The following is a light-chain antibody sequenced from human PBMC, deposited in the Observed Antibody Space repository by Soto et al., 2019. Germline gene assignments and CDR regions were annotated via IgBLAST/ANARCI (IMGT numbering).Light chain of an antibody. CDR2: DAS. CDR3: QQSYSSSATI. Sequence: DIQMTQSPSSLSASVGDRVTITCRASQSIDTFLNWYQHTPGKAPKLLTYDASSLQSGVPSRFSGSGSGRDFTLTITRLQPEDFATYYCQQSYSSSATIFGQGTK. J-gene: IGKJ2*01. CDR1: QSIDTF. V-gene: IGKV1-39*01.